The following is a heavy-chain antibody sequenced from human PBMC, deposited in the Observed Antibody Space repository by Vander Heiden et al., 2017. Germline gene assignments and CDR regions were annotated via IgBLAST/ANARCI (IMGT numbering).Heavy chain of an antibody. CDR3: ARDSGRGSGIWGY. CDR2: ISSSSSTI. D-gene: IGHD3-10*01. Sequence: EVQLVESGGGLVQPGGSLGLSCAASGFTFSSYRLNWVRQAPGKGLEWVSYISSSSSTIYYADSVKGRFTISRDNAKNSLYLQMNSLRDEDTAVYYCARDSGRGSGIWGYWGQGTLVTVSS. V-gene: IGHV3-48*02. J-gene: IGHJ4*02. CDR1: GFTFSSYR.